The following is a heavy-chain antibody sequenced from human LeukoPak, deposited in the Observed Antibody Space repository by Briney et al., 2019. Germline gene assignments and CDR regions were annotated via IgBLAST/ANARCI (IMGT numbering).Heavy chain of an antibody. CDR1: GYTFTSYY. V-gene: IGHV1-46*01. CDR3: ATLEEGDFDY. D-gene: IGHD1-1*01. CDR2: INPSGGST. J-gene: IGHJ4*02. Sequence: ASVKVSCKTSGYTFTSYYMHWVRQAPGQGLEWMGIINPSGGSTSYAQKFQGRVTMTRDTSTSTVYMELSSLRSEDTAVYYCATLEEGDFDYWGQGTLVTVSS.